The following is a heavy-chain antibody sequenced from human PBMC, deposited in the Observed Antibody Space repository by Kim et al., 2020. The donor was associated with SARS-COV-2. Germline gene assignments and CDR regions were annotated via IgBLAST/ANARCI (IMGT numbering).Heavy chain of an antibody. V-gene: IGHV3-30*07. D-gene: IGHD5-18*01. CDR3: AREQPYSDGVDY. Sequence: ADAVEGRFTISRDSSKNTLYLQINSRRAEDTAVYYCAREQPYSDGVDYWGQGTLVTVSS. J-gene: IGHJ4*02.